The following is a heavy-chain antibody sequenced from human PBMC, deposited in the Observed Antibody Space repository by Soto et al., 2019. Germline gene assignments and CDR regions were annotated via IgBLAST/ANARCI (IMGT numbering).Heavy chain of an antibody. CDR2: IYYSGST. Sequence: PSETLSLTCTVSGGSISSSSYYWGWIRQPPGKGLEWIGSIYYSGSTYYNPSLKSRVTISVDTSKNQFSLKLSSVTAADTAVYYFPRQGGLLWLGELLSSYYYGMDVWGQGTTVTVYS. CDR3: PRQGGLLWLGELLSSYYYGMDV. J-gene: IGHJ6*02. D-gene: IGHD3-10*01. V-gene: IGHV4-39*01. CDR1: GGSISSSSYY.